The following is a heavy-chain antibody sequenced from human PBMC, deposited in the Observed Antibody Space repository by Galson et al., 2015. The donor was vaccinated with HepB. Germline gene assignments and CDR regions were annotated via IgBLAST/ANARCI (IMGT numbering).Heavy chain of an antibody. D-gene: IGHD3-22*01. Sequence: SLRLSCAASGFTFGSYWIHWVRQAPGKGLVWVSRINIDGTTTDYADSVKGRFTISRDNAKKTLYLQMNSLRIEDTAVYYCVVSIVVIPHWGQGTLVTVSS. CDR3: VVSIVVIPH. J-gene: IGHJ4*02. CDR2: INIDGTTT. CDR1: GFTFGSYW. V-gene: IGHV3-74*01.